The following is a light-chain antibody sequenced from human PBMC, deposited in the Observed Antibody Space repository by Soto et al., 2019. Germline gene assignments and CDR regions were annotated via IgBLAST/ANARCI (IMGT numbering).Light chain of an antibody. CDR1: SSDVGAYNY. CDR2: EVT. V-gene: IGLV2-14*01. J-gene: IGLJ1*01. Sequence: QSVLAQPASVSGSPGQSITISCTGTSSDVGAYNYVSWYQHHPGKAPKLMIYEVTNRPPGVSNRFSGSKSGNTASLTISGLQAEDEADYYCNSYTTNSNRVFGTGTKVTVL. CDR3: NSYTTNSNRV.